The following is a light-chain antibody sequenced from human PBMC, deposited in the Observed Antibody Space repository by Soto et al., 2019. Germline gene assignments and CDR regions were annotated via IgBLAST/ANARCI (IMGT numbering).Light chain of an antibody. J-gene: IGLJ2*01. CDR2: YVS. CDR1: SSDVGGYNY. Sequence: QSVPTQPASVSGSPGQSITISCSGTSSDVGGYNYVSWYQHHPRKAPKLMIYYVSDRPSGVSNRFSGSKSGNTASLTISGLQADDEADYYCSSYTSTNTLVFGGGIKLTVL. V-gene: IGLV2-14*03. CDR3: SSYTSTNTLV.